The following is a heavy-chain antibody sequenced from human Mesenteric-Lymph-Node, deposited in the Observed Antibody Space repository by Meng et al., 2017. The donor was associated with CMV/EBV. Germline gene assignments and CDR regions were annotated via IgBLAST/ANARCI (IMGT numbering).Heavy chain of an antibody. CDR3: VRASGYSYGDFDY. D-gene: IGHD5-18*01. CDR1: GFTFSSFH. J-gene: IGHJ4*02. V-gene: IGHV3-48*04. CDR2: ISGRSRAI. Sequence: GESLKISCAASGFTFSSFHMNWVRQAPGKGLEWVSYISGRSRAIYYADSVKGRFTISRDNAKNSLYLQMNSLRAEDTAVYYCVRASGYSYGDFDYWGQGTLVTVSS.